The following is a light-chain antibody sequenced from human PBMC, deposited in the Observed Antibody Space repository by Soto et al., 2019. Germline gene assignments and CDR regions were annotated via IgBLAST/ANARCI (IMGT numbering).Light chain of an antibody. CDR2: SNS. V-gene: IGLV1-44*01. CDR3: ATWDDGLSAYV. CDR1: SSNIGGNT. Sequence: QSVLTQPPSASWTPGQRVTFSCSGSSSNIGGNTVSWFQHLPRTAPKLLIFSNSQRPSGVPDRFSGAKSGTSASLAISGLQSEDEANYYCATWDDGLSAYVFGTGTKLTVL. J-gene: IGLJ1*01.